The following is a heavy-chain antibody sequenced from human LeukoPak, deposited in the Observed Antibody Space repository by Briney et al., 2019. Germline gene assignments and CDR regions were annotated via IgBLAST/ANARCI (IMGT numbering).Heavy chain of an antibody. J-gene: IGHJ6*02. Sequence: ASVKVSCTASGYTVTSYYMHWVRQAPGQGLEWMGILNPSGGSTSYAQKFQGRATLTRATSTSTVYMGLSSLRSEDTAVYYCASVYNYGMDVWGQGTTVIVSS. CDR3: ASVYNYGMDV. V-gene: IGHV1-46*01. CDR2: LNPSGGST. CDR1: GYTVTSYY.